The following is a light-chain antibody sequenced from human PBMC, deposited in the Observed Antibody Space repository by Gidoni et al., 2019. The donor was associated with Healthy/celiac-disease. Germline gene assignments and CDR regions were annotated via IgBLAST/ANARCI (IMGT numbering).Light chain of an antibody. V-gene: IGKV1-39*01. J-gene: IGKJ4*01. Sequence: DIQMTQSPSSLSASVGDRVTITCRASQSISSYLNWYQQKPGKAPKLLIYAASSLQRGVPSRFSGSGSGTDFTLTISSLQPEDFATYYCQRSYSTPPLTFGGGTKVEIK. CDR1: QSISSY. CDR3: QRSYSTPPLT. CDR2: AAS.